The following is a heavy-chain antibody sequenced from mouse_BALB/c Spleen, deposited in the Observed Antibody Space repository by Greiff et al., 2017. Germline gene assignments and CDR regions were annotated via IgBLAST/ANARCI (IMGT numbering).Heavy chain of an antibody. D-gene: IGHD1-2*01. CDR2: INPSTGYT. J-gene: IGHJ4*01. CDR3: ARVHYYGYYAMDY. Sequence: VQLQQSGAELAKPGASVKMSCKASGYTFTSYWMHWVKQRPGQGLEWIGYINPSTGYTEYNQKFKDKATLTADKSSSTAYMQLSSLTSEDSAVYYCARVHYYGYYAMDYWGQGTSVTVSS. V-gene: IGHV1-7*01. CDR1: GYTFTSYW.